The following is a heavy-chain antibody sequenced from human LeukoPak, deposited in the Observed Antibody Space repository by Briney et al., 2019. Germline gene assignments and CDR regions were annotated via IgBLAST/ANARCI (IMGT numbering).Heavy chain of an antibody. D-gene: IGHD3-16*02. CDR1: GGSNGTFY. V-gene: IGHV4-59*08. CDR2: IYVTGT. CDR3: ARHIGGGIEDMDV. Sequence: SETLSLTCPVSGGSNGTFYWGLIPQSPGEGTEWIGYIYVTGTRYNPYLQSRVTISVDRSRNQFFLKMSSVTAADTAVYYCARHIGGGIEDMDVWGKGTKVIVSS. J-gene: IGHJ6*03.